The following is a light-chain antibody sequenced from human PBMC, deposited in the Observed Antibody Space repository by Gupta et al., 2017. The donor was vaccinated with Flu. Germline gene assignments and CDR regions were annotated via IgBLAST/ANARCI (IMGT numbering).Light chain of an antibody. CDR2: GAS. V-gene: IGKV3-20*01. CDR3: QQYDSSPR. Sequence: DIVLTQSPGTLSLSPGERATLSCRASQSVSSSYLAWYQQKPGQAPRLLIYGASSRATGIPDRFSGSGSGTDFTLTISRLEPEDFAVYYCQQYDSSPRFGQGTRLEIK. J-gene: IGKJ5*01. CDR1: QSVSSSY.